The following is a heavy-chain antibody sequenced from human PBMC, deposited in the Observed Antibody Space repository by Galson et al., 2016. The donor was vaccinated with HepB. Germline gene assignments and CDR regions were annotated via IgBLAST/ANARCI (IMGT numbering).Heavy chain of an antibody. V-gene: IGHV5-51*01. CDR1: GYKFTSYW. CDR2: IYPGDSDT. CDR3: ARHELHSNSWYMDS. J-gene: IGHJ4*02. Sequence: QSGAEVKQPGESLTISCQGSGYKFTSYWIGWVRQVPGKGLEWMGTIYPGDSDTRYSPSLQGQVTISVDKSISTAYLQWSSLKASDSAMYYCARHELHSNSWYMDSWGQGTLVTVSS. D-gene: IGHD6-13*01.